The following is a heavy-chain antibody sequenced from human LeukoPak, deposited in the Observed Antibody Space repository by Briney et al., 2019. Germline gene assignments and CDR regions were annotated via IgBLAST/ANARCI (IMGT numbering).Heavy chain of an antibody. V-gene: IGHV3-23*01. J-gene: IGHJ4*02. CDR3: ARDYPPD. CDR1: GFTFSSYA. CDR2: ISGSGGST. Sequence: PGGSLRLSCAASGFTFSSYAMSWVRQAPGKGLEWVSTISGSGGSTYYADSVKGRFTISRDNAQNTLYLQMYSLSAEDTAVYYCARDYPPDWGQGTLVTVSA.